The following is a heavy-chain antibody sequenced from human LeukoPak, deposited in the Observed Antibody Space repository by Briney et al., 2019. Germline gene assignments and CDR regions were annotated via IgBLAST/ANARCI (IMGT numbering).Heavy chain of an antibody. Sequence: SETLSLTCTVSGGAVSSGSYYWSWIRQPPGKGLEWIGYIYYSGSTNYNPSLKSRVTISVDTSRNQFSLKLSSVTAADTAVYYCARSFGSGSYFFDYWGQGTLVTVSS. D-gene: IGHD3-10*01. CDR1: GGAVSSGSYY. J-gene: IGHJ4*02. CDR2: IYYSGST. V-gene: IGHV4-61*01. CDR3: ARSFGSGSYFFDY.